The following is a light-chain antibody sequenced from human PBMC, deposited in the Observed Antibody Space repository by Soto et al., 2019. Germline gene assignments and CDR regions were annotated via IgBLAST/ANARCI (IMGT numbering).Light chain of an antibody. CDR1: QSISIW. Sequence: DIQMTQSPSTLSASVGDRVTITFRASQSISIWLAWYQQKPGKAPKLLIYKASSLESGVPSRFSGSGSGTEFTLTISSLQPDDFATYYCQQYNSYETFGQGTKVDIK. CDR3: QQYNSYET. J-gene: IGKJ1*01. V-gene: IGKV1-5*03. CDR2: KAS.